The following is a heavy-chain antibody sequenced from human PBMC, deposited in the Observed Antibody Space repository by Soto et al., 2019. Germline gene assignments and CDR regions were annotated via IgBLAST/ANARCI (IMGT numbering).Heavy chain of an antibody. CDR3: ANCRGKDHRSKSGWEGAARHLVSYYAMDV. Sequence: ASVKGSCKASGNTFTSYYMHWVRQAPGQGLEWMGLINPSGGGTNYAQRFQGRVSVTSDPSTSTIYMELSSLRSEDTAVYFCANCRGKDHRSKSGWEGAARHLVSYYAMDVWGQGAMVTVSS. J-gene: IGHJ6*02. V-gene: IGHV1-46*01. CDR1: GNTFTSYY. CDR2: INPSGGGT. D-gene: IGHD6-6*01.